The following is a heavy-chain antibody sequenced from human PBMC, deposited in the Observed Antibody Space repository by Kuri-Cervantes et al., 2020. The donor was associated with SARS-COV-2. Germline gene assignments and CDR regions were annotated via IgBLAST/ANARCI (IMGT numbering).Heavy chain of an antibody. CDR1: GFTFSSYW. V-gene: IGHV3-74*01. Sequence: GGSLRLSCAASGFTFSSYWMHWVRQAPGKGLVWVSRINSDGSSTSYADSVKGRFTISRDNAKNTLYLQMNSLRAEDTAVYYCAREGYYDILTGYLSYYYYYYMDVWGKGTMVTVSS. D-gene: IGHD3-9*01. CDR3: AREGYYDILTGYLSYYYYYYMDV. J-gene: IGHJ6*03. CDR2: INSDGSST.